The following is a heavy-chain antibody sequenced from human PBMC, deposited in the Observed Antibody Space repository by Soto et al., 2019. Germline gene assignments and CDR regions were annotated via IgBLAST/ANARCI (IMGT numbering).Heavy chain of an antibody. V-gene: IGHV3-48*01. D-gene: IGHD3-10*01. CDR3: ARDLIVTMVRGRLNTEFDY. CDR2: ISSSSSTI. J-gene: IGHJ4*02. Sequence: EVQLVESGGGLVQPGGSLRLSCAASGFTFSSYSMNWVRQAPGKGLEWVSYISSSSSTIYYADSVKGRFTISRDNAKNSLYLQMNSLRAEDTAVYYCARDLIVTMVRGRLNTEFDYWGQGTLVTVSS. CDR1: GFTFSSYS.